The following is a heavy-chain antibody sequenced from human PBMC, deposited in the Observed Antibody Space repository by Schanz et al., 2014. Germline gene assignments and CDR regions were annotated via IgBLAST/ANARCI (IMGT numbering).Heavy chain of an antibody. CDR2: INPSGGST. V-gene: IGHV1-46*02. CDR1: GYSLNELS. J-gene: IGHJ4*02. D-gene: IGHD6-13*01. Sequence: QVQLVQSGAEVKKPGASVKVSCKVSGYSLNELSMHWVRQGPAKGLEWMGIINPSGGSTSYAQKFQGRVTMTRDTSTSTVYMELSSLRSEDTAVYYCARDGEAAAGCDYWGQGTLVTVSS. CDR3: ARDGEAAAGCDY.